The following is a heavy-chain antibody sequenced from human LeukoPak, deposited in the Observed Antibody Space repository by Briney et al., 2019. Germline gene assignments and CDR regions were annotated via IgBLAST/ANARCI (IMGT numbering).Heavy chain of an antibody. CDR1: GGSISSYY. CDR2: IYYSGST. J-gene: IGHJ5*02. D-gene: IGHD3-10*01. V-gene: IGHV4-59*01. CDR3: ARDPRGFKWFDP. Sequence: SETLSLTCTVSGGSISSYYWSWIRQPPGKGLEWIGYIYYSGSTNYNPSLKSRVTISMDTSKNQFSLKLTSVTAADTAVYYCARDPRGFKWFDPWGQGTLVTVSS.